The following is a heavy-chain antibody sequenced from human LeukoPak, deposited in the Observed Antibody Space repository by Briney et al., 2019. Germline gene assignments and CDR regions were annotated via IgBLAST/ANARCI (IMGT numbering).Heavy chain of an antibody. J-gene: IGHJ3*02. CDR3: ARARSMITFGGIRHAFDI. Sequence: SVKVSCKASGGTFSSYAFNWVRQAPGQGLGWVGRVIPLLGITNHAQKLQGRVTFTADTATNTAYMELSSLRSDDTAVYYCARARSMITFGGIRHAFDIWGQGTLVTVSP. CDR2: VIPLLGIT. V-gene: IGHV1-69*04. D-gene: IGHD3-16*01. CDR1: GGTFSSYA.